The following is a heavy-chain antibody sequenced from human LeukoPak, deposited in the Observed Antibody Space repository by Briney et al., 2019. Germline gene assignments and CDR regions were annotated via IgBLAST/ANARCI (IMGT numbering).Heavy chain of an antibody. D-gene: IGHD3-22*01. CDR1: GFIFSNFA. Sequence: GGSLRLSCAASGFIFSNFAMSWVRQAPGKGLEWVSLISDRGDATKYADSVKGRFTISRDNSKNTLYLQMNSLRGEDTAIYYCAKGGYDSSGCFDYWGQGTLVTVSS. CDR2: ISDRGDAT. V-gene: IGHV3-23*01. CDR3: AKGGYDSSGCFDY. J-gene: IGHJ4*02.